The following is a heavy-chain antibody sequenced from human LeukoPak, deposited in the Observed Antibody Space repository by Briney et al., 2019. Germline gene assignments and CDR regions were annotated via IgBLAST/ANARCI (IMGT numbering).Heavy chain of an antibody. CDR3: ARSRWEQQLVRCDLFDY. CDR2: ISSSGSTI. D-gene: IGHD6-13*01. J-gene: IGHJ4*02. Sequence: GGSLRLSCAASGFTFSDYYMSWIPQAPGKGLEWVSYISSSGSTIYYADSVKGRFTISRDNAKNSLYLQMNSLRAEDTAVYYCARSRWEQQLVRCDLFDYWGQGTLVTVSS. CDR1: GFTFSDYY. V-gene: IGHV3-11*01.